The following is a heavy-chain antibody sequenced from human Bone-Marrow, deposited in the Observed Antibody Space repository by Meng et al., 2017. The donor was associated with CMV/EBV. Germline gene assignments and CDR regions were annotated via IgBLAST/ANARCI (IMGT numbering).Heavy chain of an antibody. J-gene: IGHJ5*02. Sequence: QVQLAQSGAEVKRPGASVKVSCKASGYSFSTYGINWVRQAPGQGLEWMGWISAYNGDTNYAQKFQGRVSMTTDTSTSTAYMEVRGLRSDDSGIYYCARDREAARPGWFDPWGQGTLVTVSS. CDR2: ISAYNGDT. CDR3: ARDREAARPGWFDP. V-gene: IGHV1-18*01. D-gene: IGHD6-6*01. CDR1: GYSFSTYG.